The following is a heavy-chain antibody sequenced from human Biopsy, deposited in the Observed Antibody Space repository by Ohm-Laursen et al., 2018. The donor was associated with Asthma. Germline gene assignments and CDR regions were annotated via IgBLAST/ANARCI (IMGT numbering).Heavy chain of an antibody. CDR3: ARGYSGSDRIVYYYSGLEV. D-gene: IGHD5-12*01. CDR2: LIPVLGTP. Sequence: SSVKVSCKASGDSFSNYAISWVRQAPGQGLEWMGGLIPVLGTPDHAQMFEGRVTITADESTSTSYMELSSLSSEDTAVYYCARGYSGSDRIVYYYSGLEVWGQGTTVTVSS. J-gene: IGHJ6*02. CDR1: GDSFSNYA. V-gene: IGHV1-69*01.